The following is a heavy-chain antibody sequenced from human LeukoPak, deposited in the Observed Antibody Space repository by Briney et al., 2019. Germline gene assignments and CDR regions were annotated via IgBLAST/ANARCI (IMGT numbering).Heavy chain of an antibody. V-gene: IGHV4-59*01. Sequence: PSETLSLTCAVYGGSFSGYYWIWIRQPPGKGLEWIGYIYYSGSTNYNPSLKSRVTISVDTSKNQFSLKLSSVTAADTAVYYCARVELELYGNYYYMDVWGKGTTVTVSS. CDR2: IYYSGST. CDR3: ARVELELYGNYYYMDV. CDR1: GGSFSGYY. D-gene: IGHD1-7*01. J-gene: IGHJ6*03.